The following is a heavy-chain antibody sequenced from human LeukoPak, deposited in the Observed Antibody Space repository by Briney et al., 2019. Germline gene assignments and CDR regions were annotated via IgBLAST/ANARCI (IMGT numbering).Heavy chain of an antibody. Sequence: GRSLRLSCAASGFTFSSYGMHWVRQAPGKGLEWVSLIYSGGNTYYADSVKGRFTISRDNSKNTLYLQMNSLRAEDTAVYYCARVRIVVVVAATEYYFDYWGQGTLVTVSS. CDR2: IYSGGNT. D-gene: IGHD2-15*01. CDR3: ARVRIVVVVAATEYYFDY. V-gene: IGHV3-53*01. J-gene: IGHJ4*02. CDR1: GFTFSSYG.